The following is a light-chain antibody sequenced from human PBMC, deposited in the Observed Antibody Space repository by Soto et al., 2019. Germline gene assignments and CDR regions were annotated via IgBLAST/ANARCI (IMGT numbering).Light chain of an antibody. CDR2: GAS. V-gene: IGKV3-20*01. Sequence: EIVLTQSPGTLSVSPGERATLSCRASQVVVTAYIHWYQHKPGQAPRLLISGASTRASGIPDRFSGSGGGTDFTLTINRMEPEDCAVYYCLLFRGSPTFGHGSRVHI. CDR1: QVVVTAY. J-gene: IGKJ3*01. CDR3: LLFRGSPT.